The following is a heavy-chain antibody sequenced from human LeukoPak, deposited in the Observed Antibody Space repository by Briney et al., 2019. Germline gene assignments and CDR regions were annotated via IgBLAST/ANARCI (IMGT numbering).Heavy chain of an antibody. V-gene: IGHV3-23*01. Sequence: GGSLRLSCAASGFTFSSYAMSWVRQAPGKGLEWVSDITGSGDDTDYADSVKGRFTVSRDNSRNTLYLQINSPRAEDTAVYYCAKNGAYSGYDYIDYWGQGTLVTVSS. D-gene: IGHD5-12*01. CDR2: ITGSGDDT. J-gene: IGHJ4*02. CDR1: GFTFSSYA. CDR3: AKNGAYSGYDYIDY.